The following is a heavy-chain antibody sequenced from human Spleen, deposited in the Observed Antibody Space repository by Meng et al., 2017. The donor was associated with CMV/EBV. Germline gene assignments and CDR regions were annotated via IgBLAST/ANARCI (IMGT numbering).Heavy chain of an antibody. V-gene: IGHV3-30*04. Sequence: GESLKISCAASGFTFSSYAMSWVRQAPGKGLEWVAVISYDGSSKNYADSVKGRFTISRDNAKNSLYLQMNSLRAEDTAVYYCARDLKTDIVVVPAADSYYYYYGMDVWGQGTTVTVSS. J-gene: IGHJ6*02. D-gene: IGHD2-2*01. CDR1: GFTFSSYA. CDR2: ISYDGSSK. CDR3: ARDLKTDIVVVPAADSYYYYYGMDV.